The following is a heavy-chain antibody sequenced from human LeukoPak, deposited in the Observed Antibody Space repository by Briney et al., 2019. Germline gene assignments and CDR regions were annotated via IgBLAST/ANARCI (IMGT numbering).Heavy chain of an antibody. V-gene: IGHV4-30-4*08. D-gene: IGHD1-7*01. J-gene: IGHJ4*02. CDR1: GGSISSGDYY. Sequence: SQTLSLTCTVSGGSISSGDYYWSWIRQPPGKGPEWIGYIYYSGGTYYNPSLKSRVTISVDTSKNQFSLKLSSVTAADTAVYYCARGNWNYREFDYWGQGTLVTVSS. CDR3: ARGNWNYREFDY. CDR2: IYYSGGT.